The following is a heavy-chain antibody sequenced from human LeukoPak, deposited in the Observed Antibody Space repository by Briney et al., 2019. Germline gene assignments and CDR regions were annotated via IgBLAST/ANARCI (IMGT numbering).Heavy chain of an antibody. CDR1: GFTFSSYS. CDR3: AKPTTYYYDSSDAFDI. J-gene: IGHJ3*02. D-gene: IGHD3-22*01. Sequence: GGSLRLSCAASGFTFSSYSMNWVRQAPGKGLEWVSSISSSSSYIYYADSVKGRFTISRDNAKNSLYLQMNSLRAEDTAVYYCAKPTTYYYDSSDAFDIWGQGTMVTVSS. V-gene: IGHV3-21*04. CDR2: ISSSSSYI.